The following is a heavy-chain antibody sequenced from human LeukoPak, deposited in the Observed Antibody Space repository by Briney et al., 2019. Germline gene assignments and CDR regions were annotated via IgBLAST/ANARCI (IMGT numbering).Heavy chain of an antibody. V-gene: IGHV1-69*15. J-gene: IGHJ4*02. Sequence: SVKVSFTASGGTFSSYAINWVRQAPGQGLEWMGRSIPMFGILDYAQKFQGRVTIFANESTSTTYMELTSLRSEDTAVYYCARVSEGTAMDRSVDLWGQGTLVTVSS. CDR2: SIPMFGIL. CDR3: ARVSEGTAMDRSVDL. CDR1: GGTFSSYA. D-gene: IGHD5-18*01.